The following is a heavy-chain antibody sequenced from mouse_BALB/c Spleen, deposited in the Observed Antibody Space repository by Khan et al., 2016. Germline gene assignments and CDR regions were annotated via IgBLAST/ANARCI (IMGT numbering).Heavy chain of an antibody. CDR3: ARSYYGYFAMDY. CDR1: GYTFTDYY. V-gene: IGHV1-77*01. CDR2: IFPGRGST. J-gene: IGHJ4*01. D-gene: IGHD1-2*01. Sequence: QVQLQQSGTELPRPGASVKLSCKASGYTFTDYYVNWVKQRTGQGLEWSGEIFPGRGSTYYNEKFKGKATLTADTSSSTAYMQLSSLTSEDSAVYFCARSYYGYFAMDYWGHGTSVTVSS.